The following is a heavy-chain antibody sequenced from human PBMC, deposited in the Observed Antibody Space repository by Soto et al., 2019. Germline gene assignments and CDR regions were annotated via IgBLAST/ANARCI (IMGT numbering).Heavy chain of an antibody. CDR3: ARHSSWERHLDY. CDR2: IYYSGST. J-gene: IGHJ4*02. Sequence: QLQLQESGPGLVKPSETLSLTCTVSGGSISSSSYYWGWIRQPPGKGLEWIGSIYYSGSTYYNPSLKSRVTISVDTSKNQFSLKLSSVTAADTAVYYCARHSSWERHLDYWGQGTLVTVSS. V-gene: IGHV4-39*01. D-gene: IGHD6-13*01. CDR1: GGSISSSSYY.